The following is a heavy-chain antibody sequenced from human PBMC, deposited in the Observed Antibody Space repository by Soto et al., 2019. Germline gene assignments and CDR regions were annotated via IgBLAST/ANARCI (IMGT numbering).Heavy chain of an antibody. J-gene: IGHJ4*02. V-gene: IGHV3-30*18. CDR1: GFTFSNFG. CDR3: AKDPLDY. Sequence: GGSLRLSCAASGFTFSNFGIHWVRQAPGKGLEWVAVISYDGSNKYYADSVKGRFTISRDNSKNTLYLQMNSLRAEDTDVYYSAKDPLDYWGRGTLVTVSS. CDR2: ISYDGSNK.